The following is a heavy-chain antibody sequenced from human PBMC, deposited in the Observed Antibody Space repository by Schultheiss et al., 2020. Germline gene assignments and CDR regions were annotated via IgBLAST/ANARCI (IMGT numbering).Heavy chain of an antibody. J-gene: IGHJ6*02. CDR2: IRSKANSYAT. D-gene: IGHD2-15*01. V-gene: IGHV3-73*01. CDR3: TSSTYAYCSDGRCHSDYYYYGMDV. Sequence: GESLKISCAATGFTFSGSAMHWVRQASGKGLEWAGRIRSKANSYATAYAASVKGRFTISRDDSKNTAYLQINSLKTEDTAVYYCTSSTYAYCSDGRCHSDYYYYGMDVWGQGTTVTVSS. CDR1: GFTFSGSA.